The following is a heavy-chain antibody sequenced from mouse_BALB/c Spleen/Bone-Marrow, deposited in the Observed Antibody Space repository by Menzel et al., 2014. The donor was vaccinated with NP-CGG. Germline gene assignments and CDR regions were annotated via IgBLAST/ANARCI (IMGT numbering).Heavy chain of an antibody. D-gene: IGHD2-1*01. CDR2: ISYSGST. J-gene: IGHJ2*01. Sequence: EVQLQQSGPSLVKPSQTLSLTCSVTGDSIXSGYWNWIRKFPGNKLEYVGYISYSGSTYYNPSIKSRISITRDTSKNQYYLQLNSVTTEDTATYYCARSRDYYGNSLDYWGQGTTLTVSS. CDR3: ARSRDYYGNSLDY. CDR1: GDSIXSGY. V-gene: IGHV3-8*02.